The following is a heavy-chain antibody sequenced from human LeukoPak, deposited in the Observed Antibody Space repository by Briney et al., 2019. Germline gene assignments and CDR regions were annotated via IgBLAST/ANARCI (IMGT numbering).Heavy chain of an antibody. V-gene: IGHV4-38-2*02. J-gene: IGHJ4*02. CDR1: SYSINSGYY. Sequence: PSETLSLTCTVSSYSINSGYYWGWIRQPPGKGLEWIGNIYRSGSTYYNPSLESRVTISIDMSKNQFSLRLRSVTAADTAVYYCARGLRGWLRLTPFDYWGQGTLVTVSS. CDR3: ARGLRGWLRLTPFDY. D-gene: IGHD5-12*01. CDR2: IYRSGST.